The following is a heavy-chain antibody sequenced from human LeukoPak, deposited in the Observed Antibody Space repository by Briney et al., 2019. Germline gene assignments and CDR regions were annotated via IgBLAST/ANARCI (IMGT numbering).Heavy chain of an antibody. D-gene: IGHD1-1*01. Sequence: GGSLRLSYAASGFTFSSYWMHWVRQAPGKGLEWVSYISSSGSTIYYADSVKGRFTISRDNAKNSLYLQMNSLRAEDTAVYYCARDRNVPVRGKNYYYYGMDVWGQGTTVTVSS. J-gene: IGHJ6*02. CDR3: ARDRNVPVRGKNYYYYGMDV. CDR2: ISSSGSTI. V-gene: IGHV3-48*04. CDR1: GFTFSSYW.